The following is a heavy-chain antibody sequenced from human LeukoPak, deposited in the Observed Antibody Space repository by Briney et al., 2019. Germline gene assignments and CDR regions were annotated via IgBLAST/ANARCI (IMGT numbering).Heavy chain of an antibody. CDR2: IYYSGST. D-gene: IGHD6-19*01. J-gene: IGHJ6*02. V-gene: IGHV4-59*01. CDR3: ARDGRGSGWDYYYYGMDV. CDR1: GGSISSYY. Sequence: KTSETLSLTCTVSGGSISSYYWSWIRQPPGKGLEWIGYIYYSGSTNYNPSLKSRVIISVDTSKNQFSLKLSSVTAADTAVYYCARDGRGSGWDYYYYGMDVWGQGTTVTVSS.